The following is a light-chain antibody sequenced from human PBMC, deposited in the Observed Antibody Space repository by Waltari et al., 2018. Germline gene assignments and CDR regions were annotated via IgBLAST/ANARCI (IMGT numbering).Light chain of an antibody. CDR3: CSFAHRSTYV. V-gene: IGLV2-23*02. CDR1: NTDFGSHDL. Sequence: QSALTQPAPVSGSPGQSITLSCTGTNTDFGSHDLGPWYQQHPGKAPKLIIYDVNKRPSGVPNRFSGSKSGNTASLTMSGLQAEDEADYYCCSFAHRSTYVFGTGTKVTVL. J-gene: IGLJ1*01. CDR2: DVN.